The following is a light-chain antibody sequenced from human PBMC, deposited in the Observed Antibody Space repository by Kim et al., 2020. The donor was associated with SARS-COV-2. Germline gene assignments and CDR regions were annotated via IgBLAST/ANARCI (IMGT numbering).Light chain of an antibody. CDR2: DEN. Sequence: QRVTTSCIGSRSSIGAGYDVHRDFQAPGTSPTLLIFDENTRPSGVPQRFSGSRSGTSASLAITGLQAEDEADYYCQSYDNSLTTWVFGGGTQLTVL. J-gene: IGLJ3*02. V-gene: IGLV1-40*01. CDR3: QSYDNSLTTWV. CDR1: RSSIGAGYD.